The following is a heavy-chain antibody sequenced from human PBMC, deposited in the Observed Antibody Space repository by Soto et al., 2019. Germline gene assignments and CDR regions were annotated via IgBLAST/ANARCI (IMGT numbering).Heavy chain of an antibody. V-gene: IGHV3-23*01. CDR2: ISGSGGST. J-gene: IGHJ4*02. CDR3: AKDRGSGQSHEPHFDY. CDR1: GFTFSSYA. D-gene: IGHD2-15*01. Sequence: PGGSLRLSCAASGFTFSSYAMSWVRQAPGKGLEWVSAISGSGGSTYYADSVRGRFTISRDNSKNTLYLQMNSLRAEDTAVYYCAKDRGSGQSHEPHFDYWGQGPLVTVSS.